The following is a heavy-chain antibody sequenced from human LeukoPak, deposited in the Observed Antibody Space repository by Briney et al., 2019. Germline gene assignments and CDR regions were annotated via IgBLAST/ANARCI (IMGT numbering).Heavy chain of an antibody. J-gene: IGHJ6*04. CDR1: GFTFSSYW. D-gene: IGHD3-10*02. V-gene: IGHV3-23*01. Sequence: GGSLRLSCAASGFTFSSYWMSWVRQAPGKGLEWMSSISGSGVNTYYADSVKGRFTISRDNSKNTLYLQMNSLRAEDTAVYYCAELGITMIGGVWGKGTTVTISS. CDR2: ISGSGVNT. CDR3: AELGITMIGGV.